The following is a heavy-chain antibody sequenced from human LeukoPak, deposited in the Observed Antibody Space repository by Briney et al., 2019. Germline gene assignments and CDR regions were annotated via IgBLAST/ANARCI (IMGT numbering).Heavy chain of an antibody. Sequence: ARCLRLSCAASGFTSTSYWMSWVSQAPRKGLEWVANTKPDGREKNYVDSVKGRFTISRDNAKNSLYLQMNILRAEDTAVYYCARDRKQWLVRRGAFDIWGQGTMVTVSS. V-gene: IGHV3-7*01. CDR1: GFTSTSYW. D-gene: IGHD6-19*01. J-gene: IGHJ3*02. CDR3: ARDRKQWLVRRGAFDI. CDR2: TKPDGREK.